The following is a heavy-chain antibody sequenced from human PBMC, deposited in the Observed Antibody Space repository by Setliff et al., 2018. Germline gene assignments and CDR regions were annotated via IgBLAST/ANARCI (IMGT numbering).Heavy chain of an antibody. CDR2: IYNSGNT. CDR1: GGSISNANW. D-gene: IGHD3-10*01. Sequence: SETLSLTCAVSGGSISNANWWSWVRQPPGKGLEGIGEIYNSGNTNYNPSLKSRVTISVDKSKNQFSLKLTSVTAADTAVYYCAGGVSGRVNYWGQGTLVTVSS. V-gene: IGHV4-4*02. J-gene: IGHJ4*02. CDR3: AGGVSGRVNY.